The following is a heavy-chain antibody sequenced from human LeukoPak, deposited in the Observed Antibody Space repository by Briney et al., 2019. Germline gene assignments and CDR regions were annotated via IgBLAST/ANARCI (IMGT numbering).Heavy chain of an antibody. CDR2: IKQDGSEK. V-gene: IGHV3-7*01. CDR3: AKDLYSGYEYVAYFDY. D-gene: IGHD5-12*01. CDR1: GFTFSSYW. Sequence: GGSLRLSCAASGFTFSSYWMSWVRQAPGKGLEWVANIKQDGSEKYYVDSVKGRFTISRDNAKNTLYLQMNSLRAEDTAVYYCAKDLYSGYEYVAYFDYWGQGTLVTVSS. J-gene: IGHJ4*02.